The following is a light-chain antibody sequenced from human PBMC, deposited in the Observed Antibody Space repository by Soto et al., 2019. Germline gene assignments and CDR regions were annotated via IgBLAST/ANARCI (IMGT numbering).Light chain of an antibody. Sequence: DIKMTQSPSTLSASVGDRVTITCRASQSISNWLAWYQQKPGKAPKLLIYKASTLESGVPSRFSGSGSGTDFTLTISSLQPDYFATYYCQQYNSYALTFGGGTKVEIK. CDR2: KAS. CDR3: QQYNSYALT. CDR1: QSISNW. J-gene: IGKJ4*01. V-gene: IGKV1-5*03.